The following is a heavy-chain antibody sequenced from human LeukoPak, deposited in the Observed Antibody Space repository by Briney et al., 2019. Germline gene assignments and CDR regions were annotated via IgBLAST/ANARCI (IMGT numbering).Heavy chain of an antibody. J-gene: IGHJ4*02. CDR1: GVTLSSYA. D-gene: IGHD1-26*01. Sequence: PGGSLRLSCAASGVTLSSYAMSWARQAPGKGLEWVSGISGSGGSTYYADSVKGRFTISRDNSKNTLYLQMNSLRAEDTAVYYCAKYSGSYSDYWGQGTLVTVSS. V-gene: IGHV3-23*01. CDR3: AKYSGSYSDY. CDR2: ISGSGGST.